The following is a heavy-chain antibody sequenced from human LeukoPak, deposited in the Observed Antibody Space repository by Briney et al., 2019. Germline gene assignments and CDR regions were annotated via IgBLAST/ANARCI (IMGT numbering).Heavy chain of an antibody. CDR2: ISGSGGST. V-gene: IGHV3-23*01. CDR3: AKVSSYYYYYMDV. J-gene: IGHJ6*03. D-gene: IGHD6-6*01. Sequence: PGGSLRLSCAASGFTFNSYAMSWVHQAPGKGLEWVSAISGSGGSTYYADSVKGRFTISRDNSKNTLYLQMNSLRAEDTAVYYCAKVSSYYYYYMDVWGKGTTVTVSS. CDR1: GFTFNSYA.